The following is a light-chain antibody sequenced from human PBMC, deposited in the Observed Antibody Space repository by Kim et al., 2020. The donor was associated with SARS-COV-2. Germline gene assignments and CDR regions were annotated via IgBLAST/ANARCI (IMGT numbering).Light chain of an antibody. CDR1: QDIGNY. Sequence: DIQMTQSPSSLSASVGDRVTITCDASQDIGNYLNWYQQTPGKAPKLLIYDASDMQAGVPSRFSGSRSGTTFTFPISSLQPEDIGTYFCQQYDKIPYTFGQGTKLQI. CDR3: QQYDKIPYT. J-gene: IGKJ2*01. CDR2: DAS. V-gene: IGKV1-33*01.